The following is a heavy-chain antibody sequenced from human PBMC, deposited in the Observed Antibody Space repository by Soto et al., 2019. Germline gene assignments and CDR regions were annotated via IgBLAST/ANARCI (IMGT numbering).Heavy chain of an antibody. CDR3: ARGSTTVTDLFDH. D-gene: IGHD4-17*01. Sequence: PGESLKISCKGSGYSFSNYWISWVRQMPGKGLEWMGRIDPSDSYTNYSPSFQGHVTISADKSISTAYLQWSSLKASDTAMYYCARGSTTVTDLFDHWGQGTLVTVSS. J-gene: IGHJ4*02. V-gene: IGHV5-10-1*01. CDR2: IDPSDSYT. CDR1: GYSFSNYW.